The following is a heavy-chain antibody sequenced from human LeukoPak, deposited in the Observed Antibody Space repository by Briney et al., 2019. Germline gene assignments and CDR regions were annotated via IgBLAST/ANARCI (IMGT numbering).Heavy chain of an antibody. CDR1: VYTFTSYD. CDR2: MNPNSCNT. Sequence: ASVKVSCKASVYTFTSYDINWVRQATGQGLEWMGWMNPNSCNTGYSQKFQGRVTMTRNTSISTAYMELSSLRSEDTAVYYCARGLFYPRFWPYYYYYYMDVWGKGTTVTVSS. CDR3: ARGLFYPRFWPYYYYYYMDV. V-gene: IGHV1-8*01. J-gene: IGHJ6*03. D-gene: IGHD3-3*01.